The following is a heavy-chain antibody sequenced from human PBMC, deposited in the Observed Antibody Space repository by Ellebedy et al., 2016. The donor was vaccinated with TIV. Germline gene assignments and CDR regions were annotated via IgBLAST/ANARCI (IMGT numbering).Heavy chain of an antibody. CDR2: INPDSGGT. Sequence: ASVKVSCKASGYTFTANYIHWVRQAPGKGLEWMGWINPDSGGTNFARKFQGRVTMNRDTSVNTVYMELSRLESDDTAVYYCARVRRGSSGMDVWGQGTTVTVS. D-gene: IGHD6-13*01. J-gene: IGHJ6*02. V-gene: IGHV1-2*02. CDR3: ARVRRGSSGMDV. CDR1: GYTFTANY.